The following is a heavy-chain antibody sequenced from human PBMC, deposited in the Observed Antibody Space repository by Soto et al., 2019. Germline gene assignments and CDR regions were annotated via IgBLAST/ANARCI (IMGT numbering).Heavy chain of an antibody. CDR3: ARGQDYYDRWVYY. CDR2: IKQDGSDK. CDR1: GFTFSTYC. D-gene: IGHD3-16*01. Sequence: EVQLVESGGGLVQPGGSLRLSCAASGFTFSTYCMTWVRQAPGKGLEWVANIKQDGSDKYYVDSVKGRFTISRDNAKNSLYLHMNRLRADGTDVYYCARGQDYYDRWVYYLGQGTPVPVS. J-gene: IGHJ4*02. V-gene: IGHV3-7*04.